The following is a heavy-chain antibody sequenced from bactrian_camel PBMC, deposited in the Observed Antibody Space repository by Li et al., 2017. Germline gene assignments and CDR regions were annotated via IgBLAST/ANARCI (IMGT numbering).Heavy chain of an antibody. Sequence: VQLVESGGGLVQPGGSLTLSCAASGFTFSSYAMTWVRQAPGKGLEWVSAINSGAAAFYAGSLKGRFTISSEGAKNTVYLQISSAKPEDTALYYCLRAEYPGWAGRFWGQGTQVTVS. CDR2: INSGAAA. CDR1: GFTFSSYA. V-gene: IGHV3S40*01. J-gene: IGHJ6*01. D-gene: IGHD5*01. CDR3: LRAEYPGWAGRF.